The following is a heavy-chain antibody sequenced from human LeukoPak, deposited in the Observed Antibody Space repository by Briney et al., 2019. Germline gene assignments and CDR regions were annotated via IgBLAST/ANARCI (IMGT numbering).Heavy chain of an antibody. D-gene: IGHD5-18*01. V-gene: IGHV4-39*01. CDR2: ISYSGST. CDR1: GGSISSSSYY. J-gene: IGHJ4*02. Sequence: PSETLSLTCTVSGGSISSSSYYWGWLRRPPGKGLEWIGSISYSGSTYYNPSLKSRVTISVDTSKNQFSLKLSSVTAADTAVYCCATLGKQLWLLHRFDYWGQGTLVTVSS. CDR3: ATLGKQLWLLHRFDY.